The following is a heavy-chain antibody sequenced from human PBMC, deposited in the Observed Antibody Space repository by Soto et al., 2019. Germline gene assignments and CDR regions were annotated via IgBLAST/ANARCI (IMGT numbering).Heavy chain of an antibody. V-gene: IGHV4-39*01. CDR1: GGSISSSSYY. J-gene: IGHJ4*02. CDR3: ARHSGMGYSSSWYYFDY. Sequence: SETLSLTCTVSGGSISSSSYYWGWIRQPPGKGLEWIGSIYYSGSTYYNPSLKSRVTISVDTSKNQFSLKLSSVTAADTAVYYCARHSGMGYSSSWYYFDYWGQGTLVTVSS. D-gene: IGHD6-13*01. CDR2: IYYSGST.